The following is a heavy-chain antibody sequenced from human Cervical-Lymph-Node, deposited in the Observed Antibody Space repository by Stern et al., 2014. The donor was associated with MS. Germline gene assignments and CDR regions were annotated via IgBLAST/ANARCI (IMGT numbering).Heavy chain of an antibody. J-gene: IGHJ2*01. V-gene: IGHV4-39*02. CDR3: ARGVTAVTNYVPNWCFDL. Sequence: QLQLQESGPGLVKPSETLSLTCTVSGGSITNRDYWGWIRQSPGKGLEWIGSVYYSGITYYRPSLKSRATISIDTSRNQCFPRMNSVTATDTAVYFCARGVTAVTNYVPNWCFDLWGRGTLVTVSS. CDR1: GGSITNRDY. CDR2: VYYSGIT. D-gene: IGHD4-11*01.